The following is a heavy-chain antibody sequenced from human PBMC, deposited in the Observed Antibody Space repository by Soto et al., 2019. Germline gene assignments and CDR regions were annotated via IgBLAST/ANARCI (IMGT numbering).Heavy chain of an antibody. CDR1: GGSISSGGYY. V-gene: IGHV4-31*03. D-gene: IGHD3-22*01. CDR3: ARGGRDYDSSGYYALGYYGMDV. CDR2: IYYSGST. Sequence: QVQLQESGPGLVKPSQTLSLTCTVSGGSISSGGYYWSWIRQHPGKGLEWIGYIYYSGSTYYNPSLKGRVTISVDTSKNQFYLKLSSVTAADTAVYYCARGGRDYDSSGYYALGYYGMDVWGQGTTVTVSS. J-gene: IGHJ6*02.